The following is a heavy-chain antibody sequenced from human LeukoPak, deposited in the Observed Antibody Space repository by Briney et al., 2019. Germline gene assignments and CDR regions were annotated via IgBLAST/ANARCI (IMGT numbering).Heavy chain of an antibody. CDR1: GFTFSSYW. D-gene: IGHD3-22*01. J-gene: IGHJ4*02. Sequence: GGSLRLSCAVAGFTFSSYWMHWVRQVPGKGLVWVSRINSDGSNTRYADSVKGRFTISRDNAKNTLYLQMNSLRAEDTAVYYCARDLELVYYDSSGYDYWGQGTLVIVSS. CDR3: ARDLELVYYDSSGYDY. V-gene: IGHV3-74*01. CDR2: INSDGSNT.